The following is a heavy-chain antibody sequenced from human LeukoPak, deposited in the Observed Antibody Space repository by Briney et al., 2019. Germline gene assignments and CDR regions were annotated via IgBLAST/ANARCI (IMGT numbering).Heavy chain of an antibody. CDR2: IHKAGTES. D-gene: IGHD1-26*01. Sequence: GGSLRLSCAASGFTFTDYWMTWVRQVPGKGLEWVANIHKAGTESYYVDSVKGRFAISRDNAKNSLYLQLSGLRVDDTAVYYCARVGTWELQRVFDYWGQGILVTVSS. J-gene: IGHJ4*02. V-gene: IGHV3-7*01. CDR3: ARVGTWELQRVFDY. CDR1: GFTFTDYW.